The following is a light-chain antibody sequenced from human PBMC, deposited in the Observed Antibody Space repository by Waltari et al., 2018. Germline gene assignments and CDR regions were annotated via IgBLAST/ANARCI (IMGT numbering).Light chain of an antibody. CDR3: SSFAGNNNLRI. CDR1: SSDVGGYDY. Sequence: QSALTPPPSASGSPGQSVTISCTGTSSDVGGYDYVSWYQQHPGKAPKLLIYAVNKRPSGVPDRFSGSKSGNTASLTVSGLQAGDEADYYCSSFAGNNNLRIFGGGTRLTVL. CDR2: AVN. V-gene: IGLV2-8*01. J-gene: IGLJ2*01.